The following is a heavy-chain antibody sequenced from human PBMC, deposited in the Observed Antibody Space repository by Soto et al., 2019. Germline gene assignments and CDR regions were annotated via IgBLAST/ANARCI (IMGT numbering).Heavy chain of an antibody. V-gene: IGHV4-59*01. CDR3: ATSGYDRYNWFDP. J-gene: IGHJ5*02. Sequence: SETLSLTCTVSGGSISSYYWSWIRQPPGKGLEWIGYIYHSGSTNYNPSLKSRVTISVDTSKNQFSLKLSSVTAADTAVYYCATSGYDRYNWFDPWGQGTLVTVSS. CDR2: IYHSGST. D-gene: IGHD5-12*01. CDR1: GGSISSYY.